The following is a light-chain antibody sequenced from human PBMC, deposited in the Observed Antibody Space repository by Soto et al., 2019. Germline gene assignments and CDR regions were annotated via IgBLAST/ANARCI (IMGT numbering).Light chain of an antibody. Sequence: ALTQPPSASGSPGQSVTISCTGTSSDVGGYNYVSWYQQYPGKAPKLMIYEVTKRPSGVPDRFSGSKSGNTASLTVSGLQAEDEADYYCSSYAGSNNLVFGGGTKLTVL. CDR1: SSDVGGYNY. CDR2: EVT. J-gene: IGLJ2*01. V-gene: IGLV2-8*01. CDR3: SSYAGSNNLV.